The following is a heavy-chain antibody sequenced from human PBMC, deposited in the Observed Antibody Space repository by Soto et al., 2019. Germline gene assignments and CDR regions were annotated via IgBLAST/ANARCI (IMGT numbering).Heavy chain of an antibody. D-gene: IGHD6-6*01. Sequence: EVQLVESGGGLVQPGRSLRLCCAASGFTFDDYAIHWVRQAPGKGLEWVSGISWNSGSIGYAASVKGRFTISRDNAKKSLHLQMNSLRVEDTALYYCAKDQAARPFYYYYGLDVWGQGTTVTVSS. CDR3: AKDQAARPFYYYYGLDV. CDR2: ISWNSGSI. J-gene: IGHJ6*02. CDR1: GFTFDDYA. V-gene: IGHV3-9*01.